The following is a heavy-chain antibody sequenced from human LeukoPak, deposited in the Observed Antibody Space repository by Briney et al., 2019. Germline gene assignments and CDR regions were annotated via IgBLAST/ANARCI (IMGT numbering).Heavy chain of an antibody. V-gene: IGHV1-2*06. Sequence: GASVKVSCKASGYTFTSYYMHWVRQAPGQGLEWMGRINPNSGGTNYAQKFQGRVTMTRDTSISTAYMELSRLRSDDTAVYYCARSHYDFWSGSDYWGQGTLVTVSS. D-gene: IGHD3-3*01. CDR2: INPNSGGT. CDR1: GYTFTSYY. CDR3: ARSHYDFWSGSDY. J-gene: IGHJ4*02.